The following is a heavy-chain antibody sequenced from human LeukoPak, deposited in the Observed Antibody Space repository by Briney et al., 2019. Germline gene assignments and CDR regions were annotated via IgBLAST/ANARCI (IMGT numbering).Heavy chain of an antibody. D-gene: IGHD5-12*01. CDR2: IRSNAYGGAP. Sequence: GGSLRFSCTASGFTFGDYAMSWVRQAPGKGLEWVGFIRSNAYGGAPEYAASVKGRFTISRDDSKSIAYLQMNSLKTEDTAVYYCTRDLTMVATSYFDCWGQGTLVTVSS. CDR1: GFTFGDYA. V-gene: IGHV3-49*04. CDR3: TRDLTMVATSYFDC. J-gene: IGHJ4*02.